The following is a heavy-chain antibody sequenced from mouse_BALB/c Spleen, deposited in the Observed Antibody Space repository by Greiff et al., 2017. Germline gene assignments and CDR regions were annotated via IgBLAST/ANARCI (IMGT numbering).Heavy chain of an antibody. J-gene: IGHJ4*01. V-gene: IGHV1-5*01. D-gene: IGHD1-1*01. CDR1: GYTFTSYW. CDR3: TRWPHYYGSSYDYYAMDY. CDR2: IYPGNSDT. Sequence: EVQLQQSGTVLARPGASVKMSCKASGYTFTSYWMHWVKQRPGQGLEWIGAIYPGNSDTSYNQKFKGKAKLTAVTSTSTAYMELSSLTYEDSAVYYCTRWPHYYGSSYDYYAMDYWGQGTSVTVSS.